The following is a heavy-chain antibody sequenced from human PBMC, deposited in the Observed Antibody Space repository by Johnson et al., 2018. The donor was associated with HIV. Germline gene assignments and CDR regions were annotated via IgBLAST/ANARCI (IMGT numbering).Heavy chain of an antibody. Sequence: QVQLVESGGGLVQPRGSLRLSCAASGFTFSSYGMHWVRQAPGKGLEWVAVIWYDGSNKYYADSVKGRFTISRDNSKNTLYLQMNSLRAEDTAVYYCARDLHDSSGYYYEGDAFDIWGQGTMVTVSS. CDR1: GFTFSSYG. J-gene: IGHJ3*02. D-gene: IGHD3-22*01. CDR2: IWYDGSNK. CDR3: ARDLHDSSGYYYEGDAFDI. V-gene: IGHV3-33*01.